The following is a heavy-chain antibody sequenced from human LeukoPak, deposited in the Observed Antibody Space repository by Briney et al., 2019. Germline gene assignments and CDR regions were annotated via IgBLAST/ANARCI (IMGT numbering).Heavy chain of an antibody. CDR3: AKDFTRTYCSGGTCYPDC. J-gene: IGHJ4*02. D-gene: IGHD2-15*01. CDR1: GFTFSCYA. V-gene: IGHV3-23*01. Sequence: GGSLRLSCAASGFTFSCYAMSWVRQAPGKGLEWVSAISPNSGSADYADSVKGRFIISRDNSKNTLYLQMNSLRAEDTAVYYCAKDFTRTYCSGGTCYPDCWGQGTLVTVSS. CDR2: ISPNSGSA.